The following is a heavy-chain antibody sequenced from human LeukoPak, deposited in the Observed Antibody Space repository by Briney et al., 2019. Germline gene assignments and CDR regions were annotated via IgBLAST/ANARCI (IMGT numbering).Heavy chain of an antibody. CDR1: GGSISSYY. D-gene: IGHD3-3*01. CDR3: ARSHPYYDFWSGYYYDY. Sequence: SETLPLTCTVSGGSISSYYWSWIRQPPGKGLEWIGYIYYSGSTNYNPSLKSRVTISVDTSENQFSLKLSSVTAADTAVYYCARSHPYYDFWSGYYYDYWGQGTLVTVSS. CDR2: IYYSGST. V-gene: IGHV4-59*01. J-gene: IGHJ4*02.